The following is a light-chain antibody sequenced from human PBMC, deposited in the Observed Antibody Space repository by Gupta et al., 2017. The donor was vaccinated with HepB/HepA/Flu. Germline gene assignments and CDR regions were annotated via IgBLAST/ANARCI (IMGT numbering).Light chain of an antibody. CDR3: QQSYSTQT. J-gene: IGKJ4*01. V-gene: IGKV1-39*01. CDR2: AGS. CDR1: QTIVKY. Sequence: DIQMTQSPSSLSASVGDRVTITCRASQTIVKYLNWYQQKPGKAPKLLIYAGSSLQSWVTSRFSGSGFETDFTLTISSLQTEDFATYYCQQSYSTQTFGGGTRVEIK.